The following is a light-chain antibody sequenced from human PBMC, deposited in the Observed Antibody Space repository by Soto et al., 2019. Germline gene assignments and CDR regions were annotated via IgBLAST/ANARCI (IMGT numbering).Light chain of an antibody. CDR3: SAYTARSTLV. Sequence: QSALTQPASVSGSPGQSITISCTGTSSDIGAYNYVSWYQQHPGKAPKLLIYEVTNRPSGVSDRFSGSKSGNTASLTISGLQAEDEGDYYCSAYTARSTLVFGGGTKLTVL. J-gene: IGLJ3*02. V-gene: IGLV2-14*01. CDR2: EVT. CDR1: SSDIGAYNY.